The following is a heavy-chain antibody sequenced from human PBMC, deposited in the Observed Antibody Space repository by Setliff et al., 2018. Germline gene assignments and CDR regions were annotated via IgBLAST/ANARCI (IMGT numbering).Heavy chain of an antibody. CDR1: GFSLTTTGVA. D-gene: IGHD2-15*01. V-gene: IGHV2-5*02. CDR2: IYWDDDK. CDR3: AHRPRMGSDGFYSAFDM. J-gene: IGHJ3*02. Sequence: SGPTLVNPTQTLTLTCTFSGFSLTTTGVAVGWIRQPPGKALEWLALIYWDDDKRYSPSLKSRLTIVKDTSKNQVVLTMTNMDPVDTATYYCAHRPRMGSDGFYSAFDMWGQGTMVTVSS.